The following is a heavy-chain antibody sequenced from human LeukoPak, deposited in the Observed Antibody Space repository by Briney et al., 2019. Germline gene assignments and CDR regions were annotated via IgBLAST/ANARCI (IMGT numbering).Heavy chain of an antibody. V-gene: IGHV1-2*02. CDR3: ARGLRGISSGYSNFDY. CDR1: GYSFTDYY. CDR2: INSNSGDT. D-gene: IGHD3-22*01. J-gene: IGHJ4*02. Sequence: ASVKVSCKASGYSFTDYYIHWVRQAPGQGLEWMGWINSNSGDTNYAQKFQGRVTMTRDTSISAAYMELNRLRSDDTAVYYCARGLRGISSGYSNFDYWGQGTLVTVSS.